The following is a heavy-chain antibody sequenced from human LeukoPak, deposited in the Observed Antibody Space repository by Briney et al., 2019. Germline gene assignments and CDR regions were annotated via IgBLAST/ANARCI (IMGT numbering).Heavy chain of an antibody. D-gene: IGHD3-3*01. CDR2: VNSDGSST. CDR3: ARGGLTIFGVVNYMDV. J-gene: IGHJ6*03. V-gene: IGHV3-74*01. CDR1: GFTFSTYW. Sequence: GGSLRPSCAASGFTFSTYWMHWVRQAPGKGLVWVSRVNSDGSSTTYADSVKGRFTISRDNAKNTLYLQMNSLRAEDTALYYCARGGLTIFGVVNYMDVWGKGTTVTVSS.